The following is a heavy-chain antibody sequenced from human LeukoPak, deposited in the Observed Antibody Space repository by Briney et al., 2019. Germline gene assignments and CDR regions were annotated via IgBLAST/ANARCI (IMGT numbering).Heavy chain of an antibody. V-gene: IGHV3-21*01. CDR3: ARAPGGYCSSTSCYVWFDP. D-gene: IGHD2-2*01. CDR1: GFTFSSYS. J-gene: IGHJ5*02. Sequence: KPGGFLRLSCAASGFTFSSYSMNWVRQAPGKGLEWVSSISSSSSYIYYADSVKGRFTISRDSAKNSLYLQMNSLRAEDTAVYYCARAPGGYCSSTSCYVWFDPWGQGTLVTVSS. CDR2: ISSSSSYI.